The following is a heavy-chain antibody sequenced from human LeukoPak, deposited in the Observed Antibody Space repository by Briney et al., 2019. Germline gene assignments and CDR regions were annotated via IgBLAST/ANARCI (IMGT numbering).Heavy chain of an antibody. Sequence: PGRSLRLSCAASGFTFSSYAMHWVRQAPGKGLEWVAVISYDGSNKYYADSVKGRFTISRDNSKNTLYLQMNSLRAEDTAVYYCAKGTGYCSSTSCYTHYYYYGMDVWGQGTTVTVSS. CDR2: ISYDGSNK. J-gene: IGHJ6*02. CDR1: GFTFSSYA. D-gene: IGHD2-2*02. CDR3: AKGTGYCSSTSCYTHYYYYGMDV. V-gene: IGHV3-30*18.